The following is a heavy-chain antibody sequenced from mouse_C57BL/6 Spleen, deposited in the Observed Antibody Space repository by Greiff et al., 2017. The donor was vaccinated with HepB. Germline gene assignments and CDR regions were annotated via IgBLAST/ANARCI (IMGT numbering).Heavy chain of an antibody. J-gene: IGHJ2*01. Sequence: QVQLQQPGAELVRPGSSVKLSCKASGYTFTSYWMHWVKQRPIQGLEWIGNIDPSDSETHYNQKFKDKATLTVDKSSSTADMQLSSLTSEDSAVYYCAIGGLLRYYCDYWGQGTTLTVSS. CDR1: GYTFTSYW. CDR3: AIGGLLRYYCDY. CDR2: IDPSDSET. V-gene: IGHV1-52*01. D-gene: IGHD2-3*01.